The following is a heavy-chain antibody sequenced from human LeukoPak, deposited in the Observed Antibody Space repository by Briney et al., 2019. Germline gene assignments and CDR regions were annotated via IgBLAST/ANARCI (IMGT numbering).Heavy chain of an antibody. D-gene: IGHD6-13*01. CDR3: ARESGTAFDI. J-gene: IGHJ3*02. Sequence: PGGSLRLSCADSGCTFSSYSMNWVRQAPGKGLEWVSYISSSSSTIYYADSVKGRFTISRDNSKNTLYLQMNSLRAEDTAVYYCARESGTAFDIWGQGTMVTVSS. CDR1: GCTFSSYS. V-gene: IGHV3-48*01. CDR2: ISSSSSTI.